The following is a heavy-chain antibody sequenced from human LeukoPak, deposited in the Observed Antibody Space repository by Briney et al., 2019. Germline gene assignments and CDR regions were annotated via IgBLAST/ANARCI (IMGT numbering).Heavy chain of an antibody. CDR3: ARDSYYYDSSADYGDDAFDI. J-gene: IGHJ3*02. V-gene: IGHV3-20*04. Sequence: GGSLRLSCAASGFTFDDYGMSWVRQAPGKGLEWVSGINWNGGSTGYGDSVKGRFTISRDNAKNSLYPQMNSLRAEDTALYYCARDSYYYDSSADYGDDAFDIWGQGTMVTVSS. D-gene: IGHD3-22*01. CDR1: GFTFDDYG. CDR2: INWNGGST.